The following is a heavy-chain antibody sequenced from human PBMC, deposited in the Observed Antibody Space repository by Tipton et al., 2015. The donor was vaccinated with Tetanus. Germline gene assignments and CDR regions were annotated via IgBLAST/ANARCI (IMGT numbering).Heavy chain of an antibody. CDR2: INQSGST. Sequence: TLSLTCAVYGGSFSGYYWSWVRQSPGKGLEWIGEINQSGSTNYNPSLKSRVTISVDTSKNQFSLKLSSVTAADTAVYYCARLSSITTNHAHGFDIWGQGTMVTVSS. V-gene: IGHV4-34*01. CDR1: GGSFSGYY. D-gene: IGHD3-10*01. J-gene: IGHJ3*02. CDR3: ARLSSITTNHAHGFDI.